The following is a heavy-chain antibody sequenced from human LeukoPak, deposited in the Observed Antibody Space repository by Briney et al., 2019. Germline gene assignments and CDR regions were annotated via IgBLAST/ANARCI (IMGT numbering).Heavy chain of an antibody. CDR1: GFTFSSYS. J-gene: IGHJ6*02. CDR3: ARTYSSSSAIYYYYGMDV. D-gene: IGHD6-6*01. V-gene: IGHV3-21*01. Sequence: GGSLRLSCAASGFTFSSYSMNWVRQAPGEGLEWVSSISSSSSYIYYADSLKGRFTISRDNAKNSLYLQMNSLRAEDTAVYYCARTYSSSSAIYYYYGMDVWGQGTTVTVSS. CDR2: ISSSSSYI.